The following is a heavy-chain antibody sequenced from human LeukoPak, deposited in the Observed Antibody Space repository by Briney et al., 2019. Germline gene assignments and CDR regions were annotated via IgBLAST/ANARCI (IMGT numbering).Heavy chain of an antibody. D-gene: IGHD6-13*01. V-gene: IGHV4-4*07. J-gene: IGHJ5*02. CDR2: IYTSGST. CDR3: ARDLYSSSWSWFDP. Sequence: SETLSLTCTVSGGSISSYYWSWIRQPAGKGLEWIGRIYTSGSTSYNPSLKSRVTMSVDTSKNQFSLKLSSVTAADTAVYYCARDLYSSSWSWFDPWGQGTLVTVSS. CDR1: GGSISSYY.